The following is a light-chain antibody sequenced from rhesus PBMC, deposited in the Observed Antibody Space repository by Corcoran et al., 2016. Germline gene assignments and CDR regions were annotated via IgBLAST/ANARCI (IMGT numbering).Light chain of an antibody. J-gene: IGKJ1*01. CDR2: ASS. Sequence: DIQMTQSPSSLSASVGDRVTITCQASQGISSWLAWYQQKPGKAPKLLIYASSSLQSGVPSRFSGSGSVTDFTLTIISRQPEDFATYSCQQHNSYPRTFGQGTKVEIK. CDR1: QGISSW. V-gene: IGKV1-33*02. CDR3: QQHNSYPRT.